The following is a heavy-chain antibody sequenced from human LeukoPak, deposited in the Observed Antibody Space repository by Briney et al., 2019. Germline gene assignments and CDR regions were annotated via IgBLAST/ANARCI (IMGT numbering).Heavy chain of an antibody. V-gene: IGHV3-48*04. CDR3: ARCPRLANFDY. CDR1: GFTFSSYS. CDR2: ISSSGRAI. J-gene: IGHJ4*02. Sequence: GGSLRLSCAASGFTFSSYSMNWVRQAPGKGLEWVSYISSSGRAIYYADSVKGRFTVSRDNAKNSLYLQMNSLRAEDTAVYYCARCPRLANFDYWGQGTLVTVSS.